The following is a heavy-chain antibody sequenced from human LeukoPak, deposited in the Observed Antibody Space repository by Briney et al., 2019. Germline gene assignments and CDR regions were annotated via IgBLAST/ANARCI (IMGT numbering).Heavy chain of an antibody. V-gene: IGHV4-4*02. CDR3: ARQGDYVVDY. Sequence: PSGTLSLTCTVSGGSISSGYWWSWVRQPPGKGLEWIAEIHHSGSANYNPSLKRRVTISVDKSNNQFSLNLSSVTAADTAVYYRARQGDYVVDYWGQGTLVTVSS. J-gene: IGHJ4*02. CDR2: IHHSGSA. CDR1: GGSISSGYW. D-gene: IGHD3-16*01.